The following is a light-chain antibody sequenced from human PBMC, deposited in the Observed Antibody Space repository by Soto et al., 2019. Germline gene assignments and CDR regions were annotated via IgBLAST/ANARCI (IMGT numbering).Light chain of an antibody. CDR1: QTISSW. CDR2: KAS. V-gene: IGKV1-5*03. CDR3: QQYHSYSPFT. Sequence: DIQMTQSPSTLSASVGDRVTISCRASQTISSWLAWYQLRPVKAPKILIYKASTLQSGVPSRFSGSGYGTDFTLTISSLQPADFATYDCQQYHSYSPFTVGQSTKLEIK. J-gene: IGKJ2*01.